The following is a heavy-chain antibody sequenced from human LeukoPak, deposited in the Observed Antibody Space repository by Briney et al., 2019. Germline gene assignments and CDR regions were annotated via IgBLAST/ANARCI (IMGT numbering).Heavy chain of an antibody. CDR1: GGSISSSSYY. CDR2: VYFSGST. V-gene: IGHV4-39*07. Sequence: SETLSLTCTVSGGSISSSSYYWGWIRQPPGKGLEWIGSVYFSGSTYYNPSLKSRVTISVDTSKSQFSLRLSSVTAADTAVYYCARLFLGSPGYYYMDVWGKGTTVTVSS. J-gene: IGHJ6*03. D-gene: IGHD1-26*01. CDR3: ARLFLGSPGYYYMDV.